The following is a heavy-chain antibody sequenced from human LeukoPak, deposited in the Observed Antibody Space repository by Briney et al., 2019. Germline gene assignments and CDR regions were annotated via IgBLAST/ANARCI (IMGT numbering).Heavy chain of an antibody. CDR1: GGSISSGDYY. D-gene: IGHD5-24*01. Sequence: PSETLSLTCTVSGGSISSGDYYWGWIRQPPGKGLEVIGYIYYTGSTYYNPSLKSRVTISVDTSKNQFSLKLSSVTAADTAVYYCASTIDVEMVYFDYWGQGTLVTVSS. CDR2: IYYTGST. J-gene: IGHJ4*02. CDR3: ASTIDVEMVYFDY. V-gene: IGHV4-30-4*08.